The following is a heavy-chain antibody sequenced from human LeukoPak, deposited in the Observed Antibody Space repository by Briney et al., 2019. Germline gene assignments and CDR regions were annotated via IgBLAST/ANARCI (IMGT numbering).Heavy chain of an antibody. CDR2: IYNSGST. CDR3: ARDGPLGSGSCWGGDNWFDP. Sequence: SETLSLTCTVSGCSICSYYRSWIRQPPGKGLEWIGRIYNSGSTNYNPSLKSRVTMSVDTSKNQFSLKLRSVTAADTAVYYCARDGPLGSGSCWGGDNWFDPWGQGTLVTVSS. CDR1: GCSICSYY. J-gene: IGHJ5*02. V-gene: IGHV4-4*07. D-gene: IGHD3-10*01.